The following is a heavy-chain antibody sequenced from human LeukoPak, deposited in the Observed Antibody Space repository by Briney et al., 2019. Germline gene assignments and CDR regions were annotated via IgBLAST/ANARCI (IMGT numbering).Heavy chain of an antibody. V-gene: IGHV3-66*01. D-gene: IGHD1-26*01. CDR1: GFTVSSNY. CDR3: ARLLASYYYGMDV. J-gene: IGHJ6*02. Sequence: GGSLRLSCAASGFTVSSNYMSWVRQAPGKGLECVSVIYSGGSTYYADSVKGRFTISRDNSKNTLYLQMNSLRAEDTAVYYCARLLASYYYGMDVWGQGTTVTVSS. CDR2: IYSGGST.